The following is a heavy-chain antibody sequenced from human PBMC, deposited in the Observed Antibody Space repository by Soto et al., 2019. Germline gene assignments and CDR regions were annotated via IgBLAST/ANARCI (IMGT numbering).Heavy chain of an antibody. CDR2: ISWNSGSI. V-gene: IGHV3-9*01. J-gene: IGHJ6*02. D-gene: IGHD3-10*01. Sequence: EVQLVESGGGLVQPGRSLRLSCAASGFTFDDYAMHWVRQAPGKGLEWVSGISWNSGSIGYADSVKGRFTISRDNAKNSLYLQMNSLRAEDTALYYCAKAAITMVRGVISYDGMDVWGQGTTVTVSS. CDR3: AKAAITMVRGVISYDGMDV. CDR1: GFTFDDYA.